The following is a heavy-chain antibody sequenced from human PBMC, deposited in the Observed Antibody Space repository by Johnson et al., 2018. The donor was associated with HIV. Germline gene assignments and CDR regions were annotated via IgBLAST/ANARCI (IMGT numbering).Heavy chain of an antibody. J-gene: IGHJ3*02. Sequence: QVQLVESGGGVVQPGRSLRLSCAASGFTFSSYAMHWVRQAPGKGLEWVAVISYDGSNKYYADSVKGRFTISRDNSKNTLYLQMSSLRSEDTAVYYCARDSYYTNSWNAFDIWGQGTMVTVSS. CDR1: GFTFSSYA. CDR2: ISYDGSNK. D-gene: IGHD6-6*01. CDR3: ARDSYYTNSWNAFDI. V-gene: IGHV3-30*04.